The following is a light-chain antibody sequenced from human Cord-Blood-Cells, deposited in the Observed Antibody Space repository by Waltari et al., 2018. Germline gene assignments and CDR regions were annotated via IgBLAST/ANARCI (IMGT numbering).Light chain of an antibody. CDR1: QSVSSY. CDR2: DAS. CDR3: QQRSNWPLT. V-gene: IGKV3-11*01. Sequence: EIVLPQSPATLSLSPGERATTSCGASQSVSSYLAWYQQKPGQAPRLLIYDASNRATGIPARFSGSGSGTDFTLTISSLEPEDFAVYYCQQRSNWPLTFGPGTKVDIK. J-gene: IGKJ3*01.